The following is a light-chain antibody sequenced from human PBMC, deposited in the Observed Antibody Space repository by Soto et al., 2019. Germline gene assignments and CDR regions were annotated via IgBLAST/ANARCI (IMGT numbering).Light chain of an antibody. CDR2: RNN. CDR1: SSNIGSNY. V-gene: IGLV1-47*01. CDR3: AAWDDSLSGEV. J-gene: IGLJ3*02. Sequence: QSVLTQPPSASGTPGQRVTISCSGSSSNIGSNYVYWYQQLPGTAPKLLIYRNNQRPSGVPDRFSGSKSGTSASLAISGLRSGDEADYYCAAWDDSLSGEVFGGGTKVTVL.